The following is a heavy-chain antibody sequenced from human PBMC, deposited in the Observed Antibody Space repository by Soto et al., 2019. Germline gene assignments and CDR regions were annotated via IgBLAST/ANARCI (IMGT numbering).Heavy chain of an antibody. Sequence: GASLKISCKGSGYTFTCYGISWVRQAPGQGLERMRCISAYNGNTNDAQKHQGRVTTTTDTPTSTAYMELRRLRSDDTAVSYCARDPHSYCSGGSCLGYWFDPWGQGTLVTVSS. J-gene: IGHJ5*02. CDR3: ARDPHSYCSGGSCLGYWFDP. D-gene: IGHD2-15*01. CDR2: ISAYNGNT. CDR1: GYTFTCYG. V-gene: IGHV1-18*04.